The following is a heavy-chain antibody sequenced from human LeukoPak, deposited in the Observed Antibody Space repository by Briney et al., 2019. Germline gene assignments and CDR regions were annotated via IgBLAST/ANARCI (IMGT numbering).Heavy chain of an antibody. Sequence: GGSLRLSCAASGFTFSSYWMSRVRQAPGKGLEWVANIKQDGSEKYYMDSVKGRFTISRDNAKNSLYLQMNSLRAEDTAVYYCASLKNSGWGNAFHFWGQGTMVTVSS. CDR1: GFTFSSYW. D-gene: IGHD6-19*01. CDR2: IKQDGSEK. CDR3: ASLKNSGWGNAFHF. J-gene: IGHJ3*01. V-gene: IGHV3-7*01.